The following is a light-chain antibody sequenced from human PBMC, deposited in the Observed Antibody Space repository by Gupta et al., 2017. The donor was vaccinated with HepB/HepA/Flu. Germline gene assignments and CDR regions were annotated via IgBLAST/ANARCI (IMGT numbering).Light chain of an antibody. Sequence: QLVLTQSPSASAPLGASVKLTCTLSSGHSSYAIAWHQQQPEKGPRYLMKLNSDGSHSKGDGIPDRFSGSSSGAERYLTISSLQSEDEADYYCQTWGTPWVFGGGTKLTVL. J-gene: IGLJ3*02. V-gene: IGLV4-69*01. CDR1: SGHSSYA. CDR2: LNSDGSH. CDR3: QTWGTPWV.